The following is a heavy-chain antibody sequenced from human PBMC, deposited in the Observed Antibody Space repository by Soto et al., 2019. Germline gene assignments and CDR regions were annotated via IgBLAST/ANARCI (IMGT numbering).Heavy chain of an antibody. Sequence: SVKVSCKASGGTFSSYAISWVRQAPGQGLGWMGGIIPIFGTANYAQKFQGRVTITADKSTSTAYMELSSLRSEDTAVYYCARGGYNSWAYYYYGMDVWGQGATVTVSS. CDR1: GGTFSSYA. D-gene: IGHD5-12*01. J-gene: IGHJ6*02. V-gene: IGHV1-69*06. CDR3: ARGGYNSWAYYYYGMDV. CDR2: IIPIFGTA.